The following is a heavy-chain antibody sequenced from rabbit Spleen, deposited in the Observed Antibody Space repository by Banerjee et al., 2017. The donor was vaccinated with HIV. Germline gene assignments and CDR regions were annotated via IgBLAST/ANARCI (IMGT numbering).Heavy chain of an antibody. J-gene: IGHJ6*01. CDR1: GFDLSNYYY. CDR2: IDSGSAGFS. D-gene: IGHD8-1*01. Sequence: QEQLEESGGGLVKPEGSLTLTCKASGFDLSNYYYMCWVRQAPGKGLEWIACIDSGSAGFSYFANWAKGRFTISKTSSTTVTLQMTSLTAADTATYFCARDSGSSFSSYGMDLWGQGTLVTVS. CDR3: ARDSGSSFSSYGMDL. V-gene: IGHV1S45*01.